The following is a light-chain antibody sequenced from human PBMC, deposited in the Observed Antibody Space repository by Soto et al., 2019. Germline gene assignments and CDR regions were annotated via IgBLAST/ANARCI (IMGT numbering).Light chain of an antibody. CDR1: QSTSSY. V-gene: IGKV1-5*03. CDR2: QAS. Sequence: DSQMTQSPSTLSASAGGRVTITCRASQSTSSYLAWYQQKPGKAPKLLIYQASSLENGVPSRFSGSGSGTEFSLTISSLQPDDFATYYCQQYSSHSTFGQGTKVDIK. J-gene: IGKJ1*01. CDR3: QQYSSHST.